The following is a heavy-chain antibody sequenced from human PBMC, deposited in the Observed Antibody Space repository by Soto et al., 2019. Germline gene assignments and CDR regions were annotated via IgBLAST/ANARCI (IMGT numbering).Heavy chain of an antibody. V-gene: IGHV3-23*01. J-gene: IGHJ5*02. CDR1: GFSFSTYA. Sequence: EVQLLESGGGLVQPGGSLRLACATSGFSFSTYAMTWVRQAPGKGLEWVSTFNGNGGGTYYADSVKGRFTISRDNSKNTLYLQMDSLRAKDTATYYCAKDNSLHWFDPWGQGTLVTVSS. CDR2: FNGNGGGT. D-gene: IGHD2-15*01. CDR3: AKDNSLHWFDP.